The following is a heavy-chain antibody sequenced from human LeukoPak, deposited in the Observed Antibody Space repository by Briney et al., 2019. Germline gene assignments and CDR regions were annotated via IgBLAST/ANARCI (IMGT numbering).Heavy chain of an antibody. CDR2: TTFDGTIK. CDR1: GFTYNDYG. CDR3: AKASLGVAKSYLDY. D-gene: IGHD5-12*01. Sequence: GVTLRLSCVASGFTYNDYGMNWVRQAPGKGLEWVSFTTFDGTIKYYRVSVKGRFSISTDNTKNTLYLKMNSLRPEDTAVYFCAKASLGVAKSYLDYWGQGTLVAVSS. J-gene: IGHJ4*02. V-gene: IGHV3-30*02.